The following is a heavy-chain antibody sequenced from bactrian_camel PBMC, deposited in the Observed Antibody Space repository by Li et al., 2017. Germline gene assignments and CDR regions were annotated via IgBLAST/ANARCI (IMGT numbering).Heavy chain of an antibody. Sequence: QLVESGGGSVQAGGSLRLSCADSGHGYSWYCMAWFRQAAGKEREAVAMIFTDSGPTFYNDAVKGRFTISHDKASNTVYLQMDNLQPEDTAMYQCMAERFSGLNVFMEYGGSWRGPGTQVTVS. V-gene: IGHV3-2*01. D-gene: IGHD6*01. CDR3: MAERFSGLNVFMEYGGSW. J-gene: IGHJ4*01. CDR2: IFTDSGPT. CDR1: GHGYSWYC.